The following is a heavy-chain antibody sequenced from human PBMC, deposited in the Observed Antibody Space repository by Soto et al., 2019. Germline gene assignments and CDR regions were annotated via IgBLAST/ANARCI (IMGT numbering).Heavy chain of an antibody. CDR2: IYSSGST. CDR3: VRDVTFDCTGFSDF. Sequence: SETLSLTCSVSGDSMTGANYYWSWIRQFPGKGLEWIGNIYSSGSTFYNPSLDSRVIISLDTSKSQFSLSLTSVTAADTAVYYCVRDVTFDCTGFSDFWGPGTLVTVSS. J-gene: IGHJ4*02. V-gene: IGHV4-31*03. D-gene: IGHD2-8*02. CDR1: GDSMTGANYY.